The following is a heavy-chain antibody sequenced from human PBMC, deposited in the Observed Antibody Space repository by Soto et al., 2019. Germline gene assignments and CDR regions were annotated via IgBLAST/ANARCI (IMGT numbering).Heavy chain of an antibody. Sequence: EASVKVSCKASGYTFTSYAMHWVRQAPGQRLEWMGWINGGNRNTKYSQRFQGRVTITTDTSASTAYMELSSLRSEDTAVYYCARIGYSSGWYSFDYWGQGTLVTVSS. CDR1: GYTFTSYA. CDR2: INGGNRNT. V-gene: IGHV1-3*01. D-gene: IGHD6-19*01. J-gene: IGHJ4*02. CDR3: ARIGYSSGWYSFDY.